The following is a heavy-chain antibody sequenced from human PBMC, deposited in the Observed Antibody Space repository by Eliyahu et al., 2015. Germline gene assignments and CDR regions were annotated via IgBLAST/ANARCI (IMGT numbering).Heavy chain of an antibody. CDR3: FRGAF. D-gene: IGHD1-26*01. CDR2: TYSGGGT. CDR1: GASITSGNYF. V-gene: IGHV4-61*02. Sequence: QVQLQESGPGLVKPSQTLSLTCTVSGASITSGNYFWNWVRQPAGKGLEWIGRTYSGGGTDYNPSLKSRVTISVDTSKNQFFLTLRSVTAADTAVYYCFRGAFWGQGAVVTVSS. J-gene: IGHJ4*02.